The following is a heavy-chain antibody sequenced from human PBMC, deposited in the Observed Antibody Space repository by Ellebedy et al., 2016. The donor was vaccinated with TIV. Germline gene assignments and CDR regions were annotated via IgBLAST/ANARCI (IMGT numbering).Heavy chain of an antibody. J-gene: IGHJ6*02. CDR3: ARPTVPATICGACGMDV. D-gene: IGHD2-2*01. CDR1: GFIVSDNY. CDR2: IYTGGST. Sequence: PGGSLRLSCEASGFIVSDNYMSWVRQAPGKGLEWVSLIYTGGSTYYADFVEGRFTISRDNSKNTVHLQMNSLRAEDTAVYYCARPTVPATICGACGMDVWGQGTTVIVSS. V-gene: IGHV3-53*01.